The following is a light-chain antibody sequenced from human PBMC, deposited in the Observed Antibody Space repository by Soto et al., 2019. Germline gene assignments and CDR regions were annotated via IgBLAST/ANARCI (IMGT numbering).Light chain of an antibody. CDR2: DAS. Sequence: DIQMTQSPSSLSASVGDRVTITCQASQDISNYLNWYQQKPGKAPKLLIYDASNLETGVPSRFSGSGYGTDFTFTISSLQPEDIATYYCQQYDNLPPFTFGPGTKVDI. J-gene: IGKJ3*01. V-gene: IGKV1-33*01. CDR1: QDISNY. CDR3: QQYDNLPPFT.